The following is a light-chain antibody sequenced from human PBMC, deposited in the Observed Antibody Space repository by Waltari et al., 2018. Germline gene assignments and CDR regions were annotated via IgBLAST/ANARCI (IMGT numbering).Light chain of an antibody. CDR1: SSDVGDYNY. Sequence: QSALPQPASVSGSPGQSIPIPCTGTSSDVGDYNYVSWYQQHPGKAPKLMIYEVSNRPSGVSNRFSGSESGNTASLTISGLQAEDEADYYCSSYTSSSTWVFGGGTKLTVL. CDR3: SSYTSSSTWV. V-gene: IGLV2-14*01. J-gene: IGLJ3*02. CDR2: EVS.